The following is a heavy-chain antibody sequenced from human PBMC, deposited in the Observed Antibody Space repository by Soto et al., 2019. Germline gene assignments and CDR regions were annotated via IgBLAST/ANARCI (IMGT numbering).Heavy chain of an antibody. Sequence: EVQLVESGGGLVRPGGSLRLSCEASGFTFSTFWMHWVRQAPGKGLVWVSRINSDGSSTNYADSVKGRVTISRDNAKNTLYLQLNSLRPEVTAVYYCARDFEYWGQGTLVTVSS. CDR1: GFTFSTFW. V-gene: IGHV3-74*01. J-gene: IGHJ4*02. CDR3: ARDFEY. CDR2: INSDGSST.